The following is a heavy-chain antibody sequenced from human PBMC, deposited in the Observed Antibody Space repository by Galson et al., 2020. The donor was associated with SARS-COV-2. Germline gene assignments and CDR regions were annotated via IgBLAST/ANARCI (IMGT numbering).Heavy chain of an antibody. CDR3: ARDHGSTMIRDEFDF. D-gene: IGHD3-10*01. V-gene: IGHV1-2*02. CDR2: INPNSGVA. CDR1: GYTFSDYF. J-gene: IGHJ4*02. Sequence: ASVKVSCKASGYTFSDYFIHWVRQAPGQGLEWMGWINPNSGVAKFAQKFQGRVTMTRDRSISTAYVELSGLTSDDTAVYYCARDHGSTMIRDEFDFWGQGTLVTVSS.